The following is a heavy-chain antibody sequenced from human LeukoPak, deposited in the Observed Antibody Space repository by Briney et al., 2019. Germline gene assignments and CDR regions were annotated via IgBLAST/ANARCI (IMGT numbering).Heavy chain of an antibody. CDR3: AKDLEWEVPDAFDI. CDR2: IYSGGST. J-gene: IGHJ3*02. Sequence: GSLTLSCPAYGFTLISNYMSWVRQPAGRGLEWVGVIYSGGSTYYADSVKGRFTISRDNSKNTMYLQMNSLRAEDTAVYYCAKDLEWEVPDAFDIWGKGKMLTVSS. V-gene: IGHV3-53*01. CDR1: GFTLISNY. D-gene: IGHD1-26*01.